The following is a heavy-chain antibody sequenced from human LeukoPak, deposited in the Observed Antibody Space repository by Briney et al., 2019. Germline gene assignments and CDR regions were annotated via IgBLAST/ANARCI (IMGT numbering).Heavy chain of an antibody. J-gene: IGHJ4*02. CDR1: GFTFDDYA. CDR2: ISWNSGSI. Sequence: GRSLRLSCAASGFTFDDYAMHWVRQAPGKGLEWVSGISWNSGSIGYADSVKGRFTISRDNAKNSLYLQMNSLRAEDTALYYCAKDSYYDSSGLVDYWGQGTLVTVSS. CDR3: AKDSYYDSSGLVDY. V-gene: IGHV3-9*01. D-gene: IGHD3-22*01.